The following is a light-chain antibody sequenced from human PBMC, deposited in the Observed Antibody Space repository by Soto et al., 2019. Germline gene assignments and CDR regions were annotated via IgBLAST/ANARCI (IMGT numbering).Light chain of an antibody. V-gene: IGKV1-6*01. CDR3: LQDYSYPLT. CDR2: VAS. CDR1: QDIRSY. Sequence: AIQMTQSPSSLSASVGDRVTITCRASQDIRSYLGWYQQEPGKAPKLLIYVASSLQSGVPSRFSGSGSGTDFTLTISSLQPEDFATYYCLQDYSYPLTFGGGTKVEIK. J-gene: IGKJ4*01.